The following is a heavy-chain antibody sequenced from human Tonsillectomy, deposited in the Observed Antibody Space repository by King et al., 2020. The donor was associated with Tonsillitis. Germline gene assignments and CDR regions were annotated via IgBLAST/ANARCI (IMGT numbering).Heavy chain of an antibody. D-gene: IGHD2-2*01. CDR2: IGGSAGST. CDR3: AKDAGVLPAATHYFDY. V-gene: IGHV3-23*04. J-gene: IGHJ4*02. CDR1: GFTFSSYS. Sequence: VQLVESGGGLVQPGGSLRLSCAASGFTFSSYSMNWVRQAPGKGLEWVSGIGGSAGSTYYADSVKGRFTISRDNSKNTLYLQINSLRAEDTAVYYCAKDAGVLPAATHYFDYWGQRTLVTVSS.